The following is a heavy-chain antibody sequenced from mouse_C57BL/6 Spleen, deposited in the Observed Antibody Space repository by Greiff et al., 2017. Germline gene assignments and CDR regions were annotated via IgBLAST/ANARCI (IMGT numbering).Heavy chain of an antibody. V-gene: IGHV1-18*01. CDR3: ARGDYYGSSPFAY. J-gene: IGHJ3*01. CDR2: ITPNNGGT. CDR1: GYTFTDYN. D-gene: IGHD1-1*01. Sequence: EVQLQESGPELVKPGASVKIPCKASGYTFTDYNMDWVKPSHGKSLEWIGDITPNNGGTIYNQKFKGKDTLTVDKSSSTAYMELRSLTSEDTAVYYCARGDYYGSSPFAYWGQGTLVTVSA.